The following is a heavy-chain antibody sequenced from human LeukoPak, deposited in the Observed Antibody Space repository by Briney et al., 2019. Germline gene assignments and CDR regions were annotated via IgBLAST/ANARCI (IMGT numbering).Heavy chain of an antibody. V-gene: IGHV1-18*01. D-gene: IGHD5-18*01. Sequence: ASVKVSCKASGYTFTSYGISWVRQAPGQGLEGMGWISAYKGNTNYAQKLQGSVTSTTDTSSSTAYMELRSLRSDNTAVYYCERRGYSYGYYYMDVWGKGTTVTVSS. CDR1: GYTFTSYG. CDR3: ERRGYSYGYYYMDV. CDR2: ISAYKGNT. J-gene: IGHJ6*03.